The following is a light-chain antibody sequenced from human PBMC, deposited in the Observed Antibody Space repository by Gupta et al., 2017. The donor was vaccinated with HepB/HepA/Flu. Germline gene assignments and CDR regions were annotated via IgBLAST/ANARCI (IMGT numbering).Light chain of an antibody. J-gene: IGKJ2*01. Sequence: DIQMPQSPSSLSASVGDRVTISCQASHYIYKYLNWYQQRPGKGPDLLIYDASNLETGGPSRFSGSGSGTDFTLTISSLQPEDFATYYCQQDNNRPFTFGRGTQVEI. CDR2: DAS. V-gene: IGKV1-33*01. CDR1: HYIYKY. CDR3: QQDNNRPFT.